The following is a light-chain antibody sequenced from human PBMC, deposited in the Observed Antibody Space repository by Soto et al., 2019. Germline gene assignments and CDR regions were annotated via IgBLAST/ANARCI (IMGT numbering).Light chain of an antibody. CDR2: DVS. V-gene: IGLV2-14*01. CDR1: SSDVGAYNY. J-gene: IGLJ1*01. CDR3: SSYTSSNSYV. Sequence: QFVLPQPASVSGSPGQSITISCTGTSSDVGAYNYVSWYQQHPGKGPKLMIYDVSNRPSGVSDRFSGSKSGNTASLTISGLQAEDEAEYYCSSYTSSNSYVFGTGTKVTVL.